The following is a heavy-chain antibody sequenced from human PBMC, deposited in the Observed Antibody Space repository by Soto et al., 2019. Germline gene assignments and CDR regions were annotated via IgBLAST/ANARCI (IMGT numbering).Heavy chain of an antibody. Sequence: SETLSLTCAVYGGSFSGYYWSWIRQPPGKGLEWIGEINHSGSTNYNPSLKSRVTISVDTSKNQFSLKLSSVTAADTAVYYCARGYYGSGSYRDYWGQGALVTVSS. CDR3: ARGYYGSGSYRDY. J-gene: IGHJ4*02. CDR2: INHSGST. CDR1: GGSFSGYY. D-gene: IGHD3-10*01. V-gene: IGHV4-34*01.